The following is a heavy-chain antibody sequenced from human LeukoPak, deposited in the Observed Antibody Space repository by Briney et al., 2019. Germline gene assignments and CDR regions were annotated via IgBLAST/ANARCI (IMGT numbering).Heavy chain of an antibody. CDR2: IYYSGST. CDR3: ARDRGAYCGGGSCFPRNWYFDL. J-gene: IGHJ2*01. V-gene: IGHV4-61*01. CDR1: GGSISSGTYY. Sequence: PSETLSLTCTVSGGSISSGTYYWSWIRQPPGEGLEWIGYIYYSGSTNYNSSLKSRVTISVDTSKNQFSLKLSSVTAADTAVYYCARDRGAYCGGGSCFPRNWYFDLWGRGTLVTVSS. D-gene: IGHD2-15*01.